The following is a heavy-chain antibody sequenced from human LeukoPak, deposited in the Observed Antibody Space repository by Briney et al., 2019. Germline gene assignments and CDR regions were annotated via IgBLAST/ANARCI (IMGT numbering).Heavy chain of an antibody. CDR3: AGQVVLGSHYYGMGV. Sequence: SETLSLTCTVSGGSISSYYWSWIRQPPGKGLEWIGYIYYSGSTNYNPSLKSRVTISVDTSKNQFSLKLSSVTAADTAVYYCAGQVVLGSHYYGMGVWGQGTTVTVSS. V-gene: IGHV4-59*08. CDR1: GGSISSYY. D-gene: IGHD2-2*01. J-gene: IGHJ6*02. CDR2: IYYSGST.